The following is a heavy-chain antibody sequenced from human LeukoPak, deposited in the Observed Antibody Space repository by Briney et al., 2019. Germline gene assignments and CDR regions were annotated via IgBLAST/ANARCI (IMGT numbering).Heavy chain of an antibody. CDR3: TRDYGARDD. D-gene: IGHD4-17*01. V-gene: IGHV3-21*01. CDR1: GFTFKSTF. J-gene: IGHJ4*02. Sequence: GGSLRLSCAVSGFTFKSTFMNWVRQAPGKGLEWVSSISSSGSYIHYADSVKGRFTVSRDNGNDTLYLHMTGLSAEDSATYYCTRDYGARDDWGQGTLVTVSS. CDR2: ISSSGSYI.